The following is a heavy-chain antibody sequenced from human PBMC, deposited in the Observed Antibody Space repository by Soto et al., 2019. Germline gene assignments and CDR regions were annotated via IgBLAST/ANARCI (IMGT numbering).Heavy chain of an antibody. CDR2: ISGSGGST. Sequence: EVQLLESGGGLVQPGGSLRLSCAASGFTFSSYAMSWVRQAPGKGLEWVSAISGSGGSTFYADSVKGRFTISRDTPKNTLFLQMNSRRADDTAGYYWAKDRVRGYDWFDSWGQGTLVTVSS. V-gene: IGHV3-23*01. J-gene: IGHJ5*01. CDR1: GFTFSSYA. CDR3: AKDRVRGYDWFDS. D-gene: IGHD5-12*01.